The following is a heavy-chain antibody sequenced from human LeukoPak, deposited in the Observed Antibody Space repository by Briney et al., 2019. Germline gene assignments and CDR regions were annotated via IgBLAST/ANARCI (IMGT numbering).Heavy chain of an antibody. Sequence: PGRSLRLSCAASGFTFSSYAMHWVRQAPGKGLEWVAVISYDGSNKYYADSVKGRFTISRDNSKNTLYLQMNSLRAEDTAVYYCARDWDGDAFDIWGQGTMVTVSS. CDR1: GFTFSSYA. D-gene: IGHD1-26*01. J-gene: IGHJ3*02. V-gene: IGHV3-30-3*01. CDR2: ISYDGSNK. CDR3: ARDWDGDAFDI.